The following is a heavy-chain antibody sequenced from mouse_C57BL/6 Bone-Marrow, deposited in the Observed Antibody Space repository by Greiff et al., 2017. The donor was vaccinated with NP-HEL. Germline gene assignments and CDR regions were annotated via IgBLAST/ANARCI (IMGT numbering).Heavy chain of an antibody. CDR3: ARVYYGSSHWYFDV. J-gene: IGHJ1*03. CDR2: IWTGGGT. D-gene: IGHD1-1*01. Sequence: VHLVESGPGLVAPSQSLSITCTVSGFSLTSYAISWVRQPPGKGLEWLGVIWTGGGTNYNSALKSRLSISKDNSKSQVFLKMNSLQTDDTARYYCARVYYGSSHWYFDVWGTGTTVTVSS. V-gene: IGHV2-9-1*01. CDR1: GFSLTSYA.